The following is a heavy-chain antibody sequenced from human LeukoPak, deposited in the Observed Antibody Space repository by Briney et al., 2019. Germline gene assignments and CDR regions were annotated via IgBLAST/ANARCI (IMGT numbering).Heavy chain of an antibody. CDR2: INSDGSST. CDR3: ARAGGGYSYGHQGY. D-gene: IGHD5-18*01. J-gene: IGHJ4*02. CDR1: GFTFSSYW. Sequence: GGSLRLSCAASGFTFSSYWMHWVRQAPGKGLVWVSRINSDGSSTSYADSMKGRFTISRDNAKNTLYLQMNSLRAEDTAVYYCARAGGGYSYGHQGYWGQGTLVTVSS. V-gene: IGHV3-74*01.